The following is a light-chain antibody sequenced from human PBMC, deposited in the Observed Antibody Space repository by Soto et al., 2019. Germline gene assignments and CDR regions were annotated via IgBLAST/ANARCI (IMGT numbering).Light chain of an antibody. J-gene: IGLJ2*01. V-gene: IGLV2-14*02. CDR3: CSYTTSTSFIL. Sequence: QSALTQPASVSGSAGQSITISCTGTSSDVGSYNLVSWYQQHPGKAPKVMIYEDSKRPSGVSNRFSGSKSGNTASLTISGLQAEDEADYYCCSYTTSTSFILFGGGTKLTVL. CDR2: EDS. CDR1: SSDVGSYNL.